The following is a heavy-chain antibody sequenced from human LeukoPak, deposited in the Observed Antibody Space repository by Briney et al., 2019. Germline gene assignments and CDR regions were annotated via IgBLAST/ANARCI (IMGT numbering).Heavy chain of an antibody. CDR1: GGSISSGDKY. D-gene: IGHD2-21*02. Sequence: PSETLSLTCNVSGGSISSGDKYWSWIRQPPGKGLEWIGYIYYSGSTYYNPSLKSRLTISVDTSENQFSLHLTSVTAADMAVYFCARVTRWAGLDFWGQGTLVTVSS. CDR3: ARVTRWAGLDF. V-gene: IGHV4-30-4*01. CDR2: IYYSGST. J-gene: IGHJ4*02.